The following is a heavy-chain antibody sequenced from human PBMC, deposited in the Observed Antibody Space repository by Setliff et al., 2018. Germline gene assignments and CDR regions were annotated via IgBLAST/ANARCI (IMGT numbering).Heavy chain of an antibody. Sequence: ASVKFSCKASGYTFTSYYIHWVRQAPGQGLEWMGVINPKNGGATYPQNLQGRVTMTRDTSMSTVYMELSSLRFEDTAVYYCARERAGGRGFTFGAIYYYYGMDVWGQGTTVTVSS. CDR1: GYTFTSYY. J-gene: IGHJ6*02. V-gene: IGHV1-46*01. CDR3: ARERAGGRGFTFGAIYYYYGMDV. D-gene: IGHD3-16*01. CDR2: INPKNGGA.